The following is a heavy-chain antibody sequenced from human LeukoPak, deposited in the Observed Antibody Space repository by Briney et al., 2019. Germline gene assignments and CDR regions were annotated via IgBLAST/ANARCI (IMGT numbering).Heavy chain of an antibody. J-gene: IGHJ4*02. Sequence: SETLSLTCAAYGGSFSGYYWSWIRQPPGKGLEWIGEINHSGSTNYNPSLKSRVTISVDTSKNQFSLKLSSVTAADTAVYYCARGSPYSKGNDYWGQGTLVTVSS. CDR2: INHSGST. CDR1: GGSFSGYY. D-gene: IGHD4-11*01. V-gene: IGHV4-34*01. CDR3: ARGSPYSKGNDY.